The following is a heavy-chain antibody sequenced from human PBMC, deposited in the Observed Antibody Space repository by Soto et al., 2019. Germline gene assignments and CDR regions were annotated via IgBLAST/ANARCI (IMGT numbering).Heavy chain of an antibody. J-gene: IGHJ4*02. V-gene: IGHV1-2*02. CDR1: GYTFTGYY. D-gene: IGHD3-22*01. Sequence: ASVKVSCKASGYTFTGYYMHWVRQAPGQGLEWMGWINPNSGGTNYAQKFQGRVTMTRDTSISTAYMELSRLRSDDTAVYYCARERAMIVVVDLFDYWGQGTLVTVSS. CDR2: INPNSGGT. CDR3: ARERAMIVVVDLFDY.